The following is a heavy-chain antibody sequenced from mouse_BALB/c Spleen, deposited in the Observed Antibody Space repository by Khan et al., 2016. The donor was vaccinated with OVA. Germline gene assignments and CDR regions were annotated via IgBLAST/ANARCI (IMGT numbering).Heavy chain of an antibody. CDR3: ARNPFDY. V-gene: IGHV1-52*01. CDR2: IDPYDTET. CDR1: GYTFTSYW. Sequence: QVQLQQPGTELVRPGTSVKLSCKASGYTFTSYWMNWIKQRPEQGLEWIGRIDPYDTETHYTQKFKDQAILTVDKSSNTAYMQLSSLTFEDSAVYYCARNPFDYWGQGTLVTVSA. J-gene: IGHJ3*01.